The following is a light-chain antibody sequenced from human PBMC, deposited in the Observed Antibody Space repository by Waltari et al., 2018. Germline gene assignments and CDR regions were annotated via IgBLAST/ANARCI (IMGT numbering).Light chain of an antibody. J-gene: IGLJ1*01. Sequence: QSALTQPASVSGSPGQSITISCTGTSSDVGAYDYVSWYQQHPGKAPQLMIYDVSNRPSGISNRFSGSKSGNTASLSISGLQTEDEAEYYGSAYTTSVTLVFGTGTKVTVL. CDR1: SSDVGAYDY. V-gene: IGLV2-14*03. CDR3: SAYTTSVTLV. CDR2: DVS.